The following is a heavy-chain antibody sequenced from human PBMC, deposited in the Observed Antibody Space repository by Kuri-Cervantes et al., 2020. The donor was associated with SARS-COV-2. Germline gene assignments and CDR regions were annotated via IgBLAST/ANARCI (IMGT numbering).Heavy chain of an antibody. V-gene: IGHV4-39*01. CDR3: ARRAKMLRFSEWFPGYMDV. Sequence: SETLSLTCTVSGGSISSSSYYWGWIRQPPGKGLEWIGSIYYSGSTYYNPSLKSRVTISVDTSKNQFSLKLSSVTAADTAVYYCARRAKMLRFSEWFPGYMDVWGKGTTVTVSS. D-gene: IGHD3-3*01. J-gene: IGHJ6*03. CDR1: GGSISSSSYY. CDR2: IYYSGST.